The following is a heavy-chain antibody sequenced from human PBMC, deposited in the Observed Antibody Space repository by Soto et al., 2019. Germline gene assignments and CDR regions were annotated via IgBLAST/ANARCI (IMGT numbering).Heavy chain of an antibody. CDR1: GFTFSSYS. Sequence: PGGSLRLSCAASGFTFSSYSMNWVRQAPGKGLEWVSSISSSSSYIYYADSVKGRFTISRDNAKNSLYLQMNSLRAEDTAVYYCARDWAAAGPFDYWGQGTLVTVS. D-gene: IGHD6-13*01. CDR3: ARDWAAAGPFDY. CDR2: ISSSSSYI. V-gene: IGHV3-21*01. J-gene: IGHJ4*02.